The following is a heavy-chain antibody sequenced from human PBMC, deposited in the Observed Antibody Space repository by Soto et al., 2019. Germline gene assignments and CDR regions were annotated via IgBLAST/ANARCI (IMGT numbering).Heavy chain of an antibody. J-gene: IGHJ4*02. CDR3: ARDAFYGSGTYNYFDY. CDR1: GYTFTSNG. Sequence: ASVKVSCKASGYTFTSNGISWVRQAPGQGLEWMGWISAGNGNTYYAQKFQGRVTITKDTSASTAYMELSSLRSEDTAVYYCARDAFYGSGTYNYFDYWGQGTLVTVSS. D-gene: IGHD3-10*01. CDR2: ISAGNGNT. V-gene: IGHV1-18*01.